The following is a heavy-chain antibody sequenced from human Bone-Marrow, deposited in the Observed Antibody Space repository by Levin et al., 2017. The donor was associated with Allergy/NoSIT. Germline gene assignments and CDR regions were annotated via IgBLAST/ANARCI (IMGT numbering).Heavy chain of an antibody. V-gene: IGHV3-23*01. D-gene: IGHD2-2*01. Sequence: PGESLKISCAGSGFSLREYAMNWVRQAPGKGLEWVSAISGGGGATYYADSVKGRFTISGDNSENTVYLQMNSLRAEDTALYYCAKDRYCTRASCPVDYWGQGTLVTVSS. J-gene: IGHJ4*02. CDR3: AKDRYCTRASCPVDY. CDR1: GFSLREYA. CDR2: ISGGGGAT.